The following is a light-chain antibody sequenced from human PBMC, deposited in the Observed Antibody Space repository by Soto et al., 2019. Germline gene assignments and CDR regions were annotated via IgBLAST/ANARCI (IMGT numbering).Light chain of an antibody. CDR2: EVT. Sequence: QSVLTQPASVSGSPGQSITISCPGTSGDIGSYNRVSWYQQHPGKAPKLIIYEVTDRPSGVSNRFSGSKSGNTASLTISGLQAEDESEYYCSSYTSSNTRACVFGTGTKVTVL. V-gene: IGLV2-14*01. CDR1: SGDIGSYNR. CDR3: SSYTSSNTRACV. J-gene: IGLJ1*01.